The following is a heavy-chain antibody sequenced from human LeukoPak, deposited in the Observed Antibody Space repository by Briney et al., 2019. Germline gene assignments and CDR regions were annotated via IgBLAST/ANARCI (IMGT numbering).Heavy chain of an antibody. Sequence: GGSLRLSCAASGFTLSSYAMHGVRQAPGKGLEWVAVISYDGSNKYYADSVKGRFTISRDNSKNTLYVQMNSLRAGDTAVYYCARTGKKYSGSSIVDYWGQGTLVTVS. V-gene: IGHV3-30-3*01. CDR1: GFTLSSYA. D-gene: IGHD1-26*01. CDR3: ARTGKKYSGSSIVDY. J-gene: IGHJ4*02. CDR2: ISYDGSNK.